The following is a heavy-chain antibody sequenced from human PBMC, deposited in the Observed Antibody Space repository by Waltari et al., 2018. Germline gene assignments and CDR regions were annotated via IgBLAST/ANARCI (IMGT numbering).Heavy chain of an antibody. J-gene: IGHJ6*02. V-gene: IGHV3-48*01. Sequence: EVQLVESGGGLVQPGGSLRLSCAASGFTFSSYSMNWVCQAPGKGLEWVSYISSSSSTIYYADSVKGRITISRDNAKNSLYLQMNSLRAEDTAVYYCARDPDFWSGYGGMDVWGQGTTVTVSS. CDR1: GFTFSSYS. D-gene: IGHD3-3*01. CDR2: ISSSSSTI. CDR3: ARDPDFWSGYGGMDV.